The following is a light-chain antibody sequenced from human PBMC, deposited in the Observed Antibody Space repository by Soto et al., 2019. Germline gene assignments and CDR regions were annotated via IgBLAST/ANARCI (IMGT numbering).Light chain of an antibody. Sequence: DIVMTQSPDSLAVSLGERATINCKSSQSVLYSSNNKNYLAWYQQKPGQPPKLLIYWASTRESGVPDRFSGSGSVTDFTLSFSSLQAEDLAVYYCQQYYSTPQTFGQVTKVEIK. CDR3: QQYYSTPQT. CDR2: WAS. V-gene: IGKV4-1*01. CDR1: QSVLYSSNNKNY. J-gene: IGKJ1*01.